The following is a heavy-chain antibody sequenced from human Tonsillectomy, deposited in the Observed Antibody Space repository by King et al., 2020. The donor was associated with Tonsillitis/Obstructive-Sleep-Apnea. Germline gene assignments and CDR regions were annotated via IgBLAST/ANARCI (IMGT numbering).Heavy chain of an antibody. D-gene: IGHD4-17*01. CDR1: GYTFTSYY. V-gene: IGHV1-46*01. CDR2: INPSGGST. CDR3: ARDRNGDPEWYFDL. J-gene: IGHJ2*01. Sequence: VQLVQSGAEVKKPGASVKVSCKASGYTFTSYYMHWVRQAPGQGLEWMGVINPSGGSTSYAQKFQGRLTMTRDTSTRTVYMELSSLRSEDTAVYYCARDRNGDPEWYFDLWGRGTLVTVSS.